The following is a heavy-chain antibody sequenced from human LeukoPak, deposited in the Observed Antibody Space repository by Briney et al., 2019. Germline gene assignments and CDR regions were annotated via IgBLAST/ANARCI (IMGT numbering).Heavy chain of an antibody. V-gene: IGHV3-30-3*01. CDR2: TSLDGSNK. CDR3: ARRGIAAAGTYHYYGMDV. J-gene: IGHJ6*02. D-gene: IGHD6-13*01. Sequence: PGGSLRLSCVASGFSFTNYDIHWVRQAPGRGLEWVAVTSLDGSNKLYTDTVRGRFIISRDNSKNTVYLQMDSLRAEDTAVYYCARRGIAAAGTYHYYGMDVWGQGTTVTVSS. CDR1: GFSFTNYD.